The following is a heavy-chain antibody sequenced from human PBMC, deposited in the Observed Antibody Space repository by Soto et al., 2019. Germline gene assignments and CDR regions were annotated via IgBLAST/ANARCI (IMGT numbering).Heavy chain of an antibody. CDR3: ARDLRGQWLVTSDY. CDR1: GYTFTSYG. V-gene: IGHV1-18*01. D-gene: IGHD6-19*01. J-gene: IGHJ4*02. CDR2: ISAYNGNT. Sequence: ASVKVSCKASGYTFTSYGISWVRQAPGQGLEWMGWISAYNGNTNYAQKLQGRVTMTTDTSTSTAYMELRSLRSDDTAVYYCARDLRGQWLVTSDYWGQGTLVTVSS.